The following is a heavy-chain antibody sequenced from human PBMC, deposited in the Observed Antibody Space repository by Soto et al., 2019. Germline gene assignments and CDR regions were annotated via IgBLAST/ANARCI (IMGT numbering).Heavy chain of an antibody. J-gene: IGHJ6*02. CDR2: IIPIFGTA. CDR3: ARDIAAAGTNYYYYYYGMDV. CDR1: GGTFSSYA. V-gene: IGHV1-69*01. Sequence: QVQLVQSGAEVKKPGSSVKVSCKASGGTFSSYAISWVRQAPGQGLEWMGGIIPIFGTANYAQKLQGRVTITADESTSTAYMELSSLRSEDTAVYYCARDIAAAGTNYYYYYYGMDVWGQGTMVTVSS. D-gene: IGHD6-13*01.